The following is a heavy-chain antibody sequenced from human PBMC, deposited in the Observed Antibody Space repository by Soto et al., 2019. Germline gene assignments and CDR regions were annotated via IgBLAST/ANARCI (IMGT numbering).Heavy chain of an antibody. CDR3: ASAQGQKHNWNEPVFDY. Sequence: PSETLSLTCTVSGGSISSGGYYWSWIRQHPGKGLEWIGYIYYSGSTYYNPSLKSRVTISVDTSKNQFSLKLSSVTAADTAVYNCASAQGQKHNWNEPVFDYWGQGTQVTVSS. D-gene: IGHD1-20*01. CDR2: IYYSGST. V-gene: IGHV4-30-4*08. CDR1: GGSISSGGYY. J-gene: IGHJ4*02.